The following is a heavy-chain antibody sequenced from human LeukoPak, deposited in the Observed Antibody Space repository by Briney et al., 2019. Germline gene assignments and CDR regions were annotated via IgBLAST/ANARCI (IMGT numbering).Heavy chain of an antibody. Sequence: GGSLRLSCAASGFTFSSYEMNWVRQAPGKGLEWVSYISSSGSTIYYADSVKGRFTISRDNAKNSLYLQMNSLRAEDTAVYYCASSRLRGDHPDYWGRGTLVTVSS. CDR1: GFTFSSYE. V-gene: IGHV3-48*03. J-gene: IGHJ4*02. CDR2: ISSSGSTI. D-gene: IGHD3-10*01. CDR3: ASSRLRGDHPDY.